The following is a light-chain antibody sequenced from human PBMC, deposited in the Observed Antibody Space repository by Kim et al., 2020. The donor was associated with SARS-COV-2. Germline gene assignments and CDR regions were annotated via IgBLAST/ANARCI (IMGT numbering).Light chain of an antibody. CDR3: SSYAGSNNWV. J-gene: IGLJ3*02. CDR1: SGALCGYNY. Sequence: LSLTVARTGPSGALCGYNYVSWYQQHPGKAPILIIFEDSKRPSGVPDRFSGSKSGNTASLTVSGLQAEDEADYYCSSYAGSNNWVFGGGTQLTVL. V-gene: IGLV2-8*01. CDR2: EDS.